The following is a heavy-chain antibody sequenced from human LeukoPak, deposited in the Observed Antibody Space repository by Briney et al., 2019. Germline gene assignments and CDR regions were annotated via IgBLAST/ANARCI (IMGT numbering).Heavy chain of an antibody. CDR3: SRSDGASDFDY. V-gene: IGHV6-1*01. Sequence: SQTLSLTCAISGDSVSSNRASWTWIRQSPSRGLEWLGRTYYRSKWYNDYAVSLKSRISINPDTSKNQFSLQLDSVTPEDTAVYYCSRSDGASDFDYWGQGPLVTVSS. CDR2: TYYRSKWYN. CDR1: GDSVSSNRAS. J-gene: IGHJ4*02. D-gene: IGHD5-24*01.